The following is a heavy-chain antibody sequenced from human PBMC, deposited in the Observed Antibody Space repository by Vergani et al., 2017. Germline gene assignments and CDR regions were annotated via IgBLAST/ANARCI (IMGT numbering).Heavy chain of an antibody. J-gene: IGHJ5*02. D-gene: IGHD1-26*01. V-gene: IGHV4-59*01. CDR3: ARDRVGAVNWFDP. CDR1: GGSISNYY. CDR2: IYYSGST. Sequence: QVQLQESGPGLVKPSETLSLTCTVSGGSISNYYWSWIRQPPGEGLEWIGYIYYSGSTNYNTSLKRRVTMSVDTSKNQFSLKLSSVTAADTAVYYCARDRVGAVNWFDPWGQGTLVTVSS.